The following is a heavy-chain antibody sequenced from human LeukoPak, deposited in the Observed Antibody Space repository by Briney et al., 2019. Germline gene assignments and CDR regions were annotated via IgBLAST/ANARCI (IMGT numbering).Heavy chain of an antibody. CDR1: GGTFSSYA. J-gene: IGHJ6*02. Sequence: SVKVSCKASGGTFSSYAISWVRQAPGQGLEWMGRIIPILGIANYAQKFQGRVTITADKSTSTAYMELSSLRSEDTAVYYCAPSLEEMATTPYYYGMDVWGQGTTATVSS. CDR3: APSLEEMATTPYYYGMDV. V-gene: IGHV1-69*04. D-gene: IGHD5-24*01. CDR2: IIPILGIA.